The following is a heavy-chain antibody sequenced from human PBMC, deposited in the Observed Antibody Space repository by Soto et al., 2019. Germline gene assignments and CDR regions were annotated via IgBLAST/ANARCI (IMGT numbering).Heavy chain of an antibody. CDR2: INHSGST. V-gene: IGHV4-34*01. CDR1: GESLSVYY. J-gene: IGHJ6*02. CDR3: ARSGYDSDYYYYGMDV. Sequence: PSETLSLTCGVYGESLSVYYWSWIRQPPGKGLEWIGEINHSGSTNYNPSLKSRVTISVDTSKNQFSLKLSSVTAADTAVYYCARSGYDSDYYYYGMDVWGQGTTVTVSS. D-gene: IGHD5-12*01.